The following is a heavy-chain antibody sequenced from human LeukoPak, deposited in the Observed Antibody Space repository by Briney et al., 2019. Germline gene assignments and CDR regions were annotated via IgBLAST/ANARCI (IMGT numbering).Heavy chain of an antibody. V-gene: IGHV3-21*01. CDR1: GFTFSSYA. D-gene: IGHD6-19*01. CDR2: ISSSSSDI. CDR3: ALTGSSGWHHFDY. J-gene: IGHJ4*02. Sequence: GGSLRLSCAASGFTFSSYAMHWVRQAPGKGLEWVSSISSSSSDIFHADSVKGRFTISRDNAKNSLYLQMNSLRAEDTAVYYCALTGSSGWHHFDYWGQGTLVTVSS.